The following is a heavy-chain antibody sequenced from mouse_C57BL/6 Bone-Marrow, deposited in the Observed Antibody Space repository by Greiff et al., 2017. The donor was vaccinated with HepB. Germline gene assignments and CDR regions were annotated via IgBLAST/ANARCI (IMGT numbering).Heavy chain of an antibody. CDR2: IHPSDSDT. Sequence: QVQLKESGAELVKPGASVKVSCKASGYTFTSYWMHWVKQRPGQGLEWIGRIHPSDSDTNYNQKFKGKATLTVDKSSSTAYMQLSSLTSEDSAVYYCAIGITDYGSSYYFDYWGQGTTLTVSS. V-gene: IGHV1-74*01. CDR1: GYTFTSYW. CDR3: AIGITDYGSSYYFDY. D-gene: IGHD1-1*01. J-gene: IGHJ2*01.